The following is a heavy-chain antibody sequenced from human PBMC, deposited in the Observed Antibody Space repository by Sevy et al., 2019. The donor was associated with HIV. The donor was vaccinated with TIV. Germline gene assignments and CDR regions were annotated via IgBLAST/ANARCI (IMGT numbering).Heavy chain of an antibody. Sequence: GSLRLSCAVSGFSFSDYWMSWVRQAPGKGLEWVAKTKHDGSEKYYVDSVKGRFTISRDNAKNSLYLQMNSLRAEDTAVYYCVXGXSSXXXXWGQGTMVTVSS. J-gene: IGHJ3*02. CDR1: GFSFSDYW. D-gene: IGHD6-19*01. CDR2: TKHDGSEK. V-gene: IGHV3-7*01. CDR3: VXGXSSXXXX.